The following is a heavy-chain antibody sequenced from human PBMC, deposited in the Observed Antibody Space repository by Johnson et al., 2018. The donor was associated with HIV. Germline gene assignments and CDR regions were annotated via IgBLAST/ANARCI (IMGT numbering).Heavy chain of an antibody. CDR2: IYSGGTT. D-gene: IGHD3-10*01. V-gene: IGHV3-53*01. Sequence: VQLVESGGGLVQPGGSLRLSCAASGFTVSSNYMSWVRQAPGKGLEWVSVIYSGGTTYYADSVKGRFTISRDNSNNTLYLQLNSMRADDTAVYYCARDDIRYVESFDIWGQGTMVIVAS. CDR3: ARDDIRYVESFDI. J-gene: IGHJ3*02. CDR1: GFTVSSNY.